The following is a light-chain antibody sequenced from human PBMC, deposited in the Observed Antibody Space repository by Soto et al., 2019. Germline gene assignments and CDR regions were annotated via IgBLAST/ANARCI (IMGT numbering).Light chain of an antibody. J-gene: IGKJ1*01. V-gene: IGKV1-5*03. Sequence: DTQMTQSPSTLSASVGDRVTITCRASQSIYNWLAWYQQKPGKAPSLLIYKASSLESGVPSRFSGSGSGTEFTLTISSLQPDDFATYYCQQYYSYSRTFGQGTKVAIK. CDR1: QSIYNW. CDR2: KAS. CDR3: QQYYSYSRT.